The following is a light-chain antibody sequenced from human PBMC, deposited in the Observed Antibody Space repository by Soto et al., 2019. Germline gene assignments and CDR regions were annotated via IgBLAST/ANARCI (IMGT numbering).Light chain of an antibody. J-gene: IGKJ1*01. V-gene: IGKV3-11*01. CDR2: DVS. Sequence: TLSLSPGERATLSCRASRSISTYLAWYQQKPGQAPRLLIYDVSNRATGIPARFSGSGSGTDFTLTISSLEPEDFAVYYCQRRSNWLWTFGPGTKVDIK. CDR1: RSISTY. CDR3: QRRSNWLWT.